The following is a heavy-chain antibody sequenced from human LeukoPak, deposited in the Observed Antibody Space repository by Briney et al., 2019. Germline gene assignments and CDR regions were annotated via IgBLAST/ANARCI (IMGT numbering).Heavy chain of an antibody. CDR3: LTGDRIGGNY. CDR1: GGSFRTYP. D-gene: IGHD7-27*01. J-gene: IGHJ4*02. V-gene: IGHV1-69*13. CDR2: IIPIFGTA. Sequence: ASVKVSCKISGGSFRTYPISWVRQAPGQGLEWMGGIIPIFGTANYAQKFQGRVTITADESTSTAYMELSSLRSEDTAVYYCLTGDRIGGNYWGQGTLVTVSS.